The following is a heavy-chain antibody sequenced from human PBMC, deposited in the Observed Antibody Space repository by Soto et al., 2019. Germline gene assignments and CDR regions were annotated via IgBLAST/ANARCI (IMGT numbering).Heavy chain of an antibody. CDR3: AKEWQDPGYSSGFVDY. J-gene: IGHJ4*02. CDR2: ISGSGGST. D-gene: IGHD6-19*01. CDR1: GFTFSSYA. Sequence: EVQLLESGGGLVQPGGSLRLSCAASGFTFSSYAMSWVRQAPGKGLEWVSAISGSGGSTYYAASVKGRFTSSSDNSKNTLYLQMNSLRAEDTAVDYCAKEWQDPGYSSGFVDYWGQGTLVTVSS. V-gene: IGHV3-23*01.